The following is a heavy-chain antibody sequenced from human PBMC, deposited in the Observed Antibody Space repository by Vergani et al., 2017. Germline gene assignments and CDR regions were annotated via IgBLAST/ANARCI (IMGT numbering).Heavy chain of an antibody. J-gene: IGHJ5*02. Sequence: QVQLVESGGGVVQPGRSLRLSCAASGFTFNQYGMHWVRQASGKGLEWVAVTWYDGNNKQYADSVKGRFTISRDNSKRTMYLQMNSLRDEDTGVSYCAGDLRLLYNRFGPWGQGTLVTVSS. V-gene: IGHV3-33*01. CDR1: GFTFNQYG. CDR3: AGDLRLLYNRFGP. CDR2: TWYDGNNK. D-gene: IGHD1-14*01.